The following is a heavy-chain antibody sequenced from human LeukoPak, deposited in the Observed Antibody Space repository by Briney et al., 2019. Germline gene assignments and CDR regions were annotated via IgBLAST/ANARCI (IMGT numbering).Heavy chain of an antibody. CDR1: GFTVSSNY. CDR3: ARDKAETEYYDSSGYYYWAFDI. J-gene: IGHJ3*02. Sequence: PGGSLRLSCAASGFTVSSNYMSWVRQAPGKGLEWVSVIYSGGSTYYADSVKGRFTISRDNSKNTLYLQMNSLRAEDTAVYYCARDKAETEYYDSSGYYYWAFDIWGQGTMVTVSS. CDR2: IYSGGST. V-gene: IGHV3-53*01. D-gene: IGHD3-22*01.